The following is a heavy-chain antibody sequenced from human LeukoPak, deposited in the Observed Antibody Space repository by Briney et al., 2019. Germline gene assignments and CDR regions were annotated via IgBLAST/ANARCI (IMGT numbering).Heavy chain of an antibody. CDR1: GYSISSGYY. J-gene: IGHJ4*02. CDR2: IYHSGST. CDR3: AREPVYDSSGYTFDY. V-gene: IGHV4-38-2*02. Sequence: SETLSLTCTVSGYSISSGYYWGWIRQPPGKGLEWMGSIYHSGSTYYNPSLKSRVTISVDTSKNQFSLKLSSVTAADTAVYYCAREPVYDSSGYTFDYWGQGTLVTVSS. D-gene: IGHD3-22*01.